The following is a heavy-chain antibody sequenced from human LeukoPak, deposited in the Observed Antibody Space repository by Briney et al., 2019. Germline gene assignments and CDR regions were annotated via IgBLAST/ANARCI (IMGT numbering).Heavy chain of an antibody. CDR3: AGDRGYLQSDY. CDR1: GLTFSRRW. V-gene: IGHV3-7*03. D-gene: IGHD3-10*01. CDR2: IKEDGSQK. Sequence: PGGSLRLSCSASGLTFSRRWMSWVRQTPGKGLEWVANIKEDGSQKYYADSVMGRFTISRDNAENSLYLQLNSLRAEDTAMYYCAGDRGYLQSDYWGQGTLVTVSS. J-gene: IGHJ4*02.